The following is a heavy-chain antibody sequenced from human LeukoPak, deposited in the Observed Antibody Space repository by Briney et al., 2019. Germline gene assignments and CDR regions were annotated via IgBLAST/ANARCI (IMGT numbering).Heavy chain of an antibody. CDR2: IYYSGST. J-gene: IGHJ4*02. CDR1: GGSISSSRIY. CDR3: AGGGYDFWSGYLYHYFDY. V-gene: IGHV4-39*07. Sequence: SETLSLTCTVSGGSISSSRIYWGWIRQPPGKGLEWIGSIYYSGSTYYNPSLKSRVTISVDTSKNQFSLKLSSVTAADTAVYYCAGGGYDFWSGYLYHYFDYWGQGTLVTVSS. D-gene: IGHD3-3*01.